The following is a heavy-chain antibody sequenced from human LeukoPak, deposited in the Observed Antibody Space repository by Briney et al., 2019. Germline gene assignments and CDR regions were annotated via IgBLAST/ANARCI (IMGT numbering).Heavy chain of an antibody. CDR1: GFTFTNYW. J-gene: IGHJ4*01. CDR2: IKQDGSVK. D-gene: IGHD5-18*01. CDR3: AREVGYSYGEVDY. Sequence: GGSLRLSCAASGFTFTNYWMSWVRQAPGKGLEWVANIKQDGSVKYYVDSVKGRVTISRDNAKNSLYLQMNSLRAEDTAVYYCAREVGYSYGEVDYWGXGTLXTVSS. V-gene: IGHV3-7*01.